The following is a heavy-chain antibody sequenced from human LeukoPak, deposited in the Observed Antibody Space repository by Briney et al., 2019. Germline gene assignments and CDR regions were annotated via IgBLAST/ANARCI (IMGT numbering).Heavy chain of an antibody. V-gene: IGHV1-8*01. CDR1: GYPFTSYE. CDR2: MNSNNDET. CDR3: ARPLLWWPQVGYFDD. Sequence: ASVKVSCKASGYPFTSYEINWVRQAPGQGLEWLGWMNSNNDETGYEAKFQGRVTMTRDTSISTAYMELSSLRSDDTAVYYCARPLLWWPQVGYFDDWGQGTLVTVSS. J-gene: IGHJ4*02. D-gene: IGHD4/OR15-4a*01.